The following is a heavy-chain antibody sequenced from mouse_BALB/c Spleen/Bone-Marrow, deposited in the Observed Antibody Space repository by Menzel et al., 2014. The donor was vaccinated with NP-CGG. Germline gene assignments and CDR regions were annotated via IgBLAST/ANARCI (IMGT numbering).Heavy chain of an antibody. Sequence: EVMLVESGGGLVQPGDSLRLSCATSGCTFSGFYMEWVRQPPGKRLEWIAASRNKAKHYTTEYSASVKGRFIVSRDTSLSILYLQMNALRAEDTAIYYCARDVGYGNYFVYWGQGTLVTVSA. J-gene: IGHJ3*01. D-gene: IGHD2-10*02. V-gene: IGHV7-1*02. CDR3: ARDVGYGNYFVY. CDR2: SRNKAKHYTT. CDR1: GCTFSGFY.